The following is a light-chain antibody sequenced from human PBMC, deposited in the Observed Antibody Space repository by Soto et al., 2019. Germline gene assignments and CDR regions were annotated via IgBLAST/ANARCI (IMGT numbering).Light chain of an antibody. CDR3: KQYNSSPIT. V-gene: IGKV3-20*01. J-gene: IGKJ5*01. CDR2: GSS. Sequence: IVLTQAPGTLSLSPGERATLSCRASQSIGSKYLSWYQQKPGQAPRLLIYGSSSRATGIPDRFSGSGSGTDFTLIISRLEPEDFAVYYCKQYNSSPITFGQGTRLEIK. CDR1: QSIGSKY.